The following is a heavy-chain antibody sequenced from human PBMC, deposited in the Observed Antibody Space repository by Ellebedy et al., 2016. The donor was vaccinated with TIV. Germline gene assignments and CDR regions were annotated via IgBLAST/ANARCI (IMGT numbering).Heavy chain of an antibody. D-gene: IGHD2-8*02. CDR3: GREGYWTVTS. CDR2: VGGNDDHT. V-gene: IGHV3-23*01. CDR1: GFTISHSA. J-gene: IGHJ5*02. Sequence: PGGSLRLSCEASGFTISHSAMNWVRQAQGEGLEWVAGVGGNDDHTFYAHSVKGRFTISRDASNTTLYLQMNSLKTEDTAVYYCGREGYWTVTSWGQGTLVTVSS.